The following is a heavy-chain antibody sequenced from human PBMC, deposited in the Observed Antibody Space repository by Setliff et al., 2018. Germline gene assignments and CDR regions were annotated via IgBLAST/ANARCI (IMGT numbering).Heavy chain of an antibody. CDR2: IYWDDDK. CDR3: AHRGGYGADSLYYFDV. CDR1: GFSLTTTRVA. V-gene: IGHV2-5*02. J-gene: IGHJ4*02. D-gene: IGHD3-10*01. Sequence: GSGPTLVNPTQTLTLTCTFSGFSLTTTRVAVGWIRQPPGKALEWLALIYWDDDKRYTYSPSLKTRLTVSRDTYRNQVVLTMANMDPVDTATYYCAHRGGYGADSLYYFDVWGQGTLVTVSS.